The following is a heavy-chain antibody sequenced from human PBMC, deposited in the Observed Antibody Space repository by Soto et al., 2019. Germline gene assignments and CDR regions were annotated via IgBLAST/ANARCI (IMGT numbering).Heavy chain of an antibody. CDR3: ARCGYEGYYGMDV. CDR2: INHSGST. V-gene: IGHV4-34*01. Sequence: SETLSLTCAVYGGSFSGYYWSWIRQPPGKGLEWIGEINHSGSTNYNPSLKSRVTISVDTSKNQFSLKLSSVTAADTAVYYCARCGYEGYYGMDVWGQGTTVTVSS. D-gene: IGHD5-12*01. J-gene: IGHJ6*02. CDR1: GGSFSGYY.